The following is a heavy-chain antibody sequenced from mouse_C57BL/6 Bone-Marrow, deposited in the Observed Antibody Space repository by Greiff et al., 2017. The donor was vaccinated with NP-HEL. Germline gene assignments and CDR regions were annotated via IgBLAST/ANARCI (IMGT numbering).Heavy chain of an antibody. CDR3: AKKRGDDYDLYFDV. J-gene: IGHJ1*03. D-gene: IGHD2-4*01. CDR2: IWRGGST. CDR1: GFSLTSYG. Sequence: QVQLQQSGPGLVQPSQSLSITCTVSGFSLTSYGVHWVRQSPGKGLEWLGVIWRGGSTDYNAAFMSRLSITKDNSKSQVFFKMNSLQADDTAIYYCAKKRGDDYDLYFDVWGTGTTVTVSS. V-gene: IGHV2-5*01.